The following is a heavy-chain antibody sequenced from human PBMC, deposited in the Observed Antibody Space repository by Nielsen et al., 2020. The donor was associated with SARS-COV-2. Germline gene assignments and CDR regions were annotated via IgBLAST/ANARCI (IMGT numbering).Heavy chain of an antibody. CDR1: GFTFTTYS. D-gene: IGHD6-19*01. Sequence: GESLKISCAASGFTFTTYSMNWVRQAPGKGLEWVSSISSNSAYIYYADSVRGRFTISRDNAKSSLFLQMNSLRAEDTAVYYCARESVTGTDAFDIWGQGTVVTVSS. V-gene: IGHV3-21*01. CDR2: ISSNSAYI. J-gene: IGHJ3*02. CDR3: ARESVTGTDAFDI.